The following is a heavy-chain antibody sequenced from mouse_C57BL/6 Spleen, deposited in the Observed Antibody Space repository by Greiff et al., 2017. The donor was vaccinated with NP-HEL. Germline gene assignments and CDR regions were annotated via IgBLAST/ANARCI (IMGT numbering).Heavy chain of an antibody. CDR2: IYPRSGNT. D-gene: IGHD1-1*01. J-gene: IGHJ2*01. CDR1: GYTFTSYG. Sequence: QVQLKESGAELARPGASVKLSCKASGYTFTSYGISWVKQRTGQGLEWIGEIYPRSGNTYYNEKFKGKATLTADKSSSTAYMELRSLTSEDSAVYFCARYGSSDYFDYWGQGTTLTVSS. CDR3: ARYGSSDYFDY. V-gene: IGHV1-81*01.